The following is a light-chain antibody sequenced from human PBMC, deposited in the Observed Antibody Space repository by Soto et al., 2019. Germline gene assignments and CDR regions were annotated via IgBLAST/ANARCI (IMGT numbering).Light chain of an antibody. V-gene: IGKV1-39*01. J-gene: IGKJ5*01. CDR1: QSISRN. Sequence: DIQMTQSPSSLSASVGDRVTITCRASQSISRNLNWYQHKPGKAPKLLIYAASSLQNGVPSRLSGGVSGTEFTLSISSLQPEDFRTYYCQQSYTTASITFGQGTRLEIK. CDR2: AAS. CDR3: QQSYTTASIT.